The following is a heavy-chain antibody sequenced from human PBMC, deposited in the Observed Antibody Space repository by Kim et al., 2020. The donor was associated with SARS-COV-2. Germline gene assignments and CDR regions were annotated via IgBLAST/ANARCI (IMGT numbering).Heavy chain of an antibody. CDR2: IYYSGST. J-gene: IGHJ5*02. V-gene: IGHV4-59*13. Sequence: SETLSLTCTVSGGSISSYYWSWIRQPPGKGLEWIGYIYYSGSTNYNPSLKSRVTISVDTSKNQFSLKLSSVTAADTAVYYCARGTKDFWSGYYEFNWFDPWGQGTLVTVSS. CDR3: ARGTKDFWSGYYEFNWFDP. CDR1: GGSISSYY. D-gene: IGHD3-3*01.